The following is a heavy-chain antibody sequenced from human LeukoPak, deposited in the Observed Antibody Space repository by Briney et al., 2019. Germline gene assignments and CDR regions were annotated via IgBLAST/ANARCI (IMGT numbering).Heavy chain of an antibody. CDR2: ISYSGST. CDR3: ARANLGDGYNNRYGMDV. D-gene: IGHD5-24*01. J-gene: IGHJ6*02. V-gene: IGHV4-59*01. Sequence: SETLSLTCTVSGGSISSYYWNWIRQSPGKGLEWIGYISYSGSTNYNPSLKSRVTISVDTSKNQFSLKLSSVTAADTAVYYCARANLGDGYNNRYGMDVWGQGTTVTVSS. CDR1: GGSISSYY.